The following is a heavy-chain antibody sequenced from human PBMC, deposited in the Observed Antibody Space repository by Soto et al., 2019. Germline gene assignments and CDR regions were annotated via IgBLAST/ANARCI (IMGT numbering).Heavy chain of an antibody. CDR3: SSRGSGQTNDY. D-gene: IGHD3-10*01. V-gene: IGHV3-73*02. Sequence: EVQVVESGGGLVQPGGSLKLSCAASGLTFSGSAMHWVRQASGKGLEWVGRIRSKANSYATAYAASVKGRFTISRDDSKNTAYLQMNSLKTEDTAVYYCSSRGSGQTNDYWGQGTLVTVSS. CDR1: GLTFSGSA. CDR2: IRSKANSYAT. J-gene: IGHJ4*02.